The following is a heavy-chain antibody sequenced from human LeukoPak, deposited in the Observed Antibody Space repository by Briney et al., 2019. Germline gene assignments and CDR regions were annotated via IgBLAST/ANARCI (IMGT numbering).Heavy chain of an antibody. D-gene: IGHD3-22*01. V-gene: IGHV4-59*01. CDR1: GGSISSYY. J-gene: IGHJ4*02. CDR2: IYYSGST. CDR3: ARDSAYYYDSSGYYYYRWPYFDY. Sequence: PSETLSLTCTVSGGSISSYYWSWIRQPPGKGLEWIGYIYYSGSTNYNPSLKSRVTISVDTSKNQFSLKLSSVTAADTAVYYCARDSAYYYDSSGYYYYRWPYFDYWGQGTLVTVSS.